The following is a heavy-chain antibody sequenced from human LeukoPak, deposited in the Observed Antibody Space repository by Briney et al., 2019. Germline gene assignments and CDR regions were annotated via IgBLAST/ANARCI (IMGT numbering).Heavy chain of an antibody. J-gene: IGHJ4*02. D-gene: IGHD4-17*01. CDR1: GGSFSGYY. Sequence: SETLSLTCAVYGGSFSGYYWSWIRQPPGKGLEGIGEINHSGSTNYNPSLKSRVTISVDTSKNQFSLKLSSVTAADTAVYYCARGMTTVTYFDYWGQGTLVTVSS. CDR2: INHSGST. V-gene: IGHV4-34*01. CDR3: ARGMTTVTYFDY.